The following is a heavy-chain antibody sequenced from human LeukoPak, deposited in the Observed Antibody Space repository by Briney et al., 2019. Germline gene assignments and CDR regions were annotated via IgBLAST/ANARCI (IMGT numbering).Heavy chain of an antibody. CDR2: ISGSGSST. Sequence: GGSLRLSCAASGFTFSNAWMSWVRQAPGKGLEWVSAISGSGSSTYYADSVKGRFTISRDNSKNTLYLQMNSLRAEDTAVYYCAKYIVVTATRTFDYWGQGTLVTVSS. CDR1: GFTFSNAW. D-gene: IGHD2-21*02. CDR3: AKYIVVTATRTFDY. V-gene: IGHV3-23*01. J-gene: IGHJ4*02.